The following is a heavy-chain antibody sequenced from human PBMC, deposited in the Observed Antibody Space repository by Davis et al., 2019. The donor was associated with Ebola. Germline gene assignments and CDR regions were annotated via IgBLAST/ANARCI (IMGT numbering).Heavy chain of an antibody. CDR1: GGSISSYY. CDR3: ARRSGAVGD. D-gene: IGHD1-26*01. CDR2: IYSSGNT. V-gene: IGHV4-59*08. Sequence: SETLSLTCTVSGGSISSYYWSWIRQPPGKGLEWIGYIYSSGNTNNNPSLKSRVTISVDTSKNQFSLKLTPVTAADTAVYYCARRSGAVGDWGQGTLVTVSS. J-gene: IGHJ4*02.